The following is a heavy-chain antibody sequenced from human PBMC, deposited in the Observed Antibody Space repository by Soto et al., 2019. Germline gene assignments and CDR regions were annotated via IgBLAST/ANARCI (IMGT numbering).Heavy chain of an antibody. CDR3: SNDIGIYGLDI. CDR2: IKSKTDGGTA. V-gene: IGHV3-15*01. J-gene: IGHJ6*02. CDR1: RFSFTNSW. Sequence: EVQLVESGGGFVQPGGSLRLSCVASRFSFTNSWMNWVRQAPGKGPEWVGRIKSKTDGGTADYAAPVKGRFTISRDDIQNPIYLHMDSLKTEDTALYHCSNDIGIYGLDIWGQGTTVTVSS. D-gene: IGHD3-9*01.